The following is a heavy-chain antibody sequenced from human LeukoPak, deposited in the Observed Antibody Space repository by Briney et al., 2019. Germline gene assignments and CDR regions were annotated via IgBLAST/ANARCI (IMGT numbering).Heavy chain of an antibody. V-gene: IGHV4-4*07. CDR3: ARDLNDYVWGSYRL. D-gene: IGHD3-16*02. CDR1: GGSISSYY. J-gene: IGHJ4*02. CDR2: IYTSGST. Sequence: SETLSLTCTVSGGSISSYYWSWIRQPAGKGLEWIGRIYTSGSTNYNPSLKSRVTMSVDTSKNQFSLKLSSLTAAATAGYYCARDLNDYVWGSYRLWGQGALVTVSS.